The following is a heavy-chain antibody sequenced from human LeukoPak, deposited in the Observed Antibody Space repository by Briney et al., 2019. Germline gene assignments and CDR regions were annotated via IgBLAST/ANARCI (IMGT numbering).Heavy chain of an antibody. D-gene: IGHD2-2*01. V-gene: IGHV3-23*01. CDR1: GFTFSSYV. CDR2: IGGSGGST. J-gene: IGHJ4*02. Sequence: GGSLRLSCAASGFTFSSYVMSWARQAPGKGLEWVSGIGGSGGSTYYADSVKGRFTISRDNSKNSLYLQMNSLRAEDTAVYYCARVAASDIVVVPAATFDYWGQGTLVTVSS. CDR3: ARVAASDIVVVPAATFDY.